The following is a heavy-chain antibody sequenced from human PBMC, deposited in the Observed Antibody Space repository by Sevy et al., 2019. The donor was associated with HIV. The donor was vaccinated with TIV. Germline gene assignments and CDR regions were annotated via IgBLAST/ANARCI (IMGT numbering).Heavy chain of an antibody. CDR2: ITRSGNT. CDR3: ARGRYDKYVWGSYRPTYFDY. J-gene: IGHJ4*02. V-gene: IGHV4-34*01. D-gene: IGHD3-16*02. CDR1: GGSFSGYY. Sequence: SETLSLTCAVYGGSFSGYYWTFFRQPPGKGLEWIGEITRSGNTNSNPSLKSRVTISVDTSKNQFSLHLTSVTTASTAVYSGARGRYDKYVWGSYRPTYFDYWGQGSLVTVSS.